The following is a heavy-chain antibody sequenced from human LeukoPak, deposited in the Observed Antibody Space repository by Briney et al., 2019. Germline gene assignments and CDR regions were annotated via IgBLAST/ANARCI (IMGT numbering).Heavy chain of an antibody. V-gene: IGHV1-18*01. Sequence: GASVKVSCKSSGYTFTSYGISWVRQAPGQGLEWMGWISAYNGNTNYAQNLQGRITLTTDTSTSTAYMELRSLRSDDTAVYYCARAQWPTYYFDYWGQGTLVTVSS. D-gene: IGHD6-19*01. J-gene: IGHJ4*02. CDR3: ARAQWPTYYFDY. CDR2: ISAYNGNT. CDR1: GYTFTSYG.